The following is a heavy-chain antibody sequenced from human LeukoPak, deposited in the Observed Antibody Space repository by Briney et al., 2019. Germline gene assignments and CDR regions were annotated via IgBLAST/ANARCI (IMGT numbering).Heavy chain of an antibody. V-gene: IGHV1-2*02. J-gene: IGHJ4*02. Sequence: SVKVSCKASGYTFTGYYLHWVRQAPGQGLEWMGWINPNSGGTNYAQKFQGRVTMTRDTSISTAYMEVSRLRSDDTAVYYCARVGGPGYSSGWYGYWGQGTLVTVSS. D-gene: IGHD6-19*01. CDR3: ARVGGPGYSSGWYGY. CDR1: GYTFTGYY. CDR2: INPNSGGT.